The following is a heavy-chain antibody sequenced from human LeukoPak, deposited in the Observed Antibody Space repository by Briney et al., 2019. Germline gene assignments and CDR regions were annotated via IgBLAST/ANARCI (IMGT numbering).Heavy chain of an antibody. Sequence: GGSLRLSCAASGFTFSSYSLNWVRQAPGKGLEWISYISSSSGVIHYADSVRGRFTVSRDSAKNSVYPQMNSLRAEDTAIYYCARDYYGDYYFDYWGLGTLVTVSS. CDR3: ARDYYGDYYFDY. V-gene: IGHV3-48*01. J-gene: IGHJ4*02. D-gene: IGHD3-10*01. CDR1: GFTFSSYS. CDR2: ISSSSGVI.